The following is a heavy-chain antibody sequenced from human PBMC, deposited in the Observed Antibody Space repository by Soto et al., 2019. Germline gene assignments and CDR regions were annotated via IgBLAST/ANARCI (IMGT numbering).Heavy chain of an antibody. CDR1: GFTFSSDG. CDR3: AKDRRGLSQGYCSGGSCYGYYYGMDV. Sequence: LAGGSLRLSCAASGFTFSSDGMHWVRQAPGKGLEWVAVISYDGSNKYYADSVKGRFTISRDNSKNTLYLQMNSLRAEDTAVYYCAKDRRGLSQGYCSGGSCYGYYYGMDVWGQGTTVTVSS. J-gene: IGHJ6*02. D-gene: IGHD2-15*01. V-gene: IGHV3-30*18. CDR2: ISYDGSNK.